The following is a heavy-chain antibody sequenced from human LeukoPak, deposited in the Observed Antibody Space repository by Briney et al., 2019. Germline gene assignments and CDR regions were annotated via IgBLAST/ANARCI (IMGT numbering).Heavy chain of an antibody. V-gene: IGHV4-4*02. J-gene: IGHJ4*02. CDR1: GGSISSSNW. Sequence: PSGTLSLTCAVSGGSISSSNWWSWVRQPPGKELEWIGEIYHSGSTNYNPSLKSRVTISVDKSKNQFSLKLSSVTAADTAVYYCASRGQLYGDYAGFDYWGQGTLVTVSS. CDR2: IYHSGST. CDR3: ASRGQLYGDYAGFDY. D-gene: IGHD4-17*01.